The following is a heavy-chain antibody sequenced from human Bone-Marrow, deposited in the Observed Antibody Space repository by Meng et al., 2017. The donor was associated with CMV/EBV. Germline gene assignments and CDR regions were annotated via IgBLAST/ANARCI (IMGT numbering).Heavy chain of an antibody. CDR2: INPNSGGT. V-gene: IGHV1-2*02. Sequence: VGVVQAGGWVNRPGAAVEVSRKASGYPFTGYYMHWVRQDPGQWLEWMGWINPNSGGTNYAQKFQGRVTMTRDTSISTAYMELSRLRSDDTAVYYCARGYDSSGYQDYWGQGTLVTVSS. CDR3: ARGYDSSGYQDY. CDR1: GYPFTGYY. D-gene: IGHD3-22*01. J-gene: IGHJ4*02.